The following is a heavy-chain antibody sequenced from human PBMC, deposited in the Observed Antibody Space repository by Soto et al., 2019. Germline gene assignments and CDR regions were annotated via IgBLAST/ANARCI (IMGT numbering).Heavy chain of an antibody. J-gene: IGHJ4*02. Sequence: PGGSLRLSCAASGFPFSRYGMHWVRQAPGKGLEWGEVISYDGSNKYCADPVKGRFTISRDNSKTTLYLQMNSLRAEDTAVYYCAKVLGRDGHDDSWGQGTLVTVSS. CDR1: GFPFSRYG. CDR3: AKVLGRDGHDDS. D-gene: IGHD2-15*01. V-gene: IGHV3-30*18. CDR2: ISYDGSNK.